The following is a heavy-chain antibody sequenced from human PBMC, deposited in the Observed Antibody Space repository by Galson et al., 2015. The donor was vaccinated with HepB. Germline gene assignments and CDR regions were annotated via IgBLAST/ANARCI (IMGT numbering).Heavy chain of an antibody. CDR1: RFPFSSYG. V-gene: IGHV3-33*01. CDR2: IWHDGSYK. CDR3: ATGDYSSGWRLDY. J-gene: IGHJ4*02. Sequence: SLRLSCAASRFPFSSYGMHWVRQAPGKGLEWVAVIWHDGSYKYYADSVKGRFTISRDNSKNTLSLQMDSLRGEDTAVYYCATGDYSSGWRLDYWGQGTLVTVSS. D-gene: IGHD6-19*01.